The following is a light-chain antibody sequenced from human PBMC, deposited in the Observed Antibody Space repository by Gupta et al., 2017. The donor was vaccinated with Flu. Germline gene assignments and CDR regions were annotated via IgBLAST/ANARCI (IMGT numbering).Light chain of an antibody. CDR3: AVWDDRLGGWV. CDR2: ATD. J-gene: IGLJ2*01. V-gene: IGLV1-47*01. CDR1: ISNIGSGS. Sequence: QSILTQPPSTSGTSGQRVIISCRGGISNIGSGSVYWYQQFPGPAPNVFIHATDQRPSGVPDRFSGSKSGSSASLAISGLQTEDEADYYCAVWDDRLGGWVLGGGTRLTVL.